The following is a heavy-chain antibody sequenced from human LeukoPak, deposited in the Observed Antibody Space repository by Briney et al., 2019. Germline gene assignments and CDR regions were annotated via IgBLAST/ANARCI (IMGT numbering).Heavy chain of an antibody. CDR3: ARDHYDILTGYYHYYGMDV. V-gene: IGHV3-21*01. CDR2: ISSSSSYI. D-gene: IGHD3-9*01. J-gene: IGHJ6*04. CDR1: GFTFSSYS. Sequence: GGSLRLSCAASGFTFSSYSMNWVRQAPGKGLEWVSSISSSSSYIYYADSVKGRFTISRDNAKNSLYLQMNSLRAEGTAVYYCARDHYDILTGYYHYYGMDVWGKGTTVTVSS.